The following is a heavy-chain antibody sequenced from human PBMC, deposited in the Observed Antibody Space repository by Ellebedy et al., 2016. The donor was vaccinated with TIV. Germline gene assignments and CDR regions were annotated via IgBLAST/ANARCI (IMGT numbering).Heavy chain of an antibody. CDR3: AKGGSYGDYAVQVNSWLDR. J-gene: IGHJ5*02. Sequence: GESLKISCAASGFSFRSYWMSWVRQAPGKGLEWVANIYQDGSFRYYVDSVKGRFTISRDNANNALFLQMNSLRAEDTALYYCAKGGSYGDYAVQVNSWLDRWGRGTLVTVSS. CDR1: GFSFRSYW. D-gene: IGHD3-16*01. V-gene: IGHV3-7*01. CDR2: IYQDGSFR.